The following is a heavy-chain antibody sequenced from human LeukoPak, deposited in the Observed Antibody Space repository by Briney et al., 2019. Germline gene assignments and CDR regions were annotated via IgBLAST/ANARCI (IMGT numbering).Heavy chain of an antibody. J-gene: IGHJ4*02. V-gene: IGHV4-34*01. CDR1: GGSFSGYY. Sequence: PSETLSLTCAVYGGSFSGYYWSWIRQPPGKGLEWIGEINHSGSTNYNPSLKSRVTISVDTSKNQFSLKLSSVTAADTAVYYCARGMKKTYYYDSIPDYWGQGTLVTVSS. CDR2: INHSGST. CDR3: ARGMKKTYYYDSIPDY. D-gene: IGHD3-22*01.